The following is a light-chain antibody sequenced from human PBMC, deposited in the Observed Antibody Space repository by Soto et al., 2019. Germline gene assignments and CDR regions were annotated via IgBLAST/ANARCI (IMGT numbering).Light chain of an antibody. Sequence: QMTQSPSTRSRSLGRSVNITCXXSQNIERYMAWYQQKPGRAPSLIIFDASTLERGVPSRFSGSGSGTDFTLTISRLEPEDFALYYCQHYVGGSTITFGQGTRLENK. CDR3: QHYVGGSTIT. V-gene: IGKV1-5*01. J-gene: IGKJ5*01. CDR2: DAS. CDR1: QNIERY.